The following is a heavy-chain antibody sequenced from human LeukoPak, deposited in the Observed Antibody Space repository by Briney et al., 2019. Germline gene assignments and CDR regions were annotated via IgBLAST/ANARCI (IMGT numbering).Heavy chain of an antibody. CDR1: GFTFSSYG. CDR2: ISGSGGNT. CDR3: AKDHNVWARYRFQHVDY. J-gene: IGHJ4*02. Sequence: GGSLRLSCAASGFTFSSYGMSWVRQAPGKGLEWVSVISGSGGNTYYADSVKGRFTISRDNSKNSLYLQMNSLGAEDTAVYFSAKDHNVWARYRFQHVDYWGQGTLVIVSS. D-gene: IGHD3-16*02. V-gene: IGHV3-23*01.